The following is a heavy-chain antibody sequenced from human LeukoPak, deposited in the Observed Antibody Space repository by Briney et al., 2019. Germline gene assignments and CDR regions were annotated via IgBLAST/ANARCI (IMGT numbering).Heavy chain of an antibody. CDR1: GFTFSSYA. CDR3: AKGRYDTDY. Sequence: GGSLRLSCAASGFTFSSYAMSWVRQAPRKGLEWVSVISARGCVYYSDSVKGRFNISRDNSKNTVYLQMNSLRAEDTALYYCAKGRYDTDYWGQGTLVIVSS. D-gene: IGHD1-1*01. V-gene: IGHV3-23*01. J-gene: IGHJ4*02. CDR2: ISARGCV.